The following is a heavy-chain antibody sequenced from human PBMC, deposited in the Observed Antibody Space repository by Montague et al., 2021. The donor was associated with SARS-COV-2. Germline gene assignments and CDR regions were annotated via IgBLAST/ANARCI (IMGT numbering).Heavy chain of an antibody. Sequence: SETLSLTCTVSGGSIDSFYWSWIRRPPGKGLEWIGCIFHSGRTYYNPSLKSRVSMSVDTSKNQVSLRLSSLTAADTAVYYCARGGYYDNTDYYSDYYYNTDVWGQGTTVTVSS. CDR2: IFHSGRT. CDR3: ARGGYYDNTDYYSDYYYNTDV. J-gene: IGHJ6*02. V-gene: IGHV4-59*01. D-gene: IGHD3-22*01. CDR1: GGSIDSFY.